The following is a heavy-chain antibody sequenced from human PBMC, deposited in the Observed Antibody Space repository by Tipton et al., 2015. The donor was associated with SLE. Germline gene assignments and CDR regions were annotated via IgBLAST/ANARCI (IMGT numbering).Heavy chain of an antibody. D-gene: IGHD1-26*01. V-gene: IGHV4-61*02. J-gene: IGHJ6*03. CDR1: GASISSGSSY. CDR3: ARDSVGLVDNYHYYYMDV. CDR2: IFSRGST. Sequence: TLSLTCTVSGASISSGSSYWSWIRQPAGKGLEWIGRIFSRGSTNSNLSPKSRVTISLDASKNQFSLKLSSVTAADTAVYYCARDSVGLVDNYHYYYMDVWGKGTTVTISS.